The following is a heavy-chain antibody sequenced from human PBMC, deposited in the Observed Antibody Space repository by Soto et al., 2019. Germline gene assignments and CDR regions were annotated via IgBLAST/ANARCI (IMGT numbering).Heavy chain of an antibody. V-gene: IGHV3-23*01. Sequence: QPGGSLRLSCAASGFTFSSYAMSWVRQAPGKGLEWVSAISGSGGSTYYADSVKGRFTISRDNSKNTLYLQMNSLRAEDTAVYYCAKDHPTVAGIGVNWFDPWGQGTLVTVSS. CDR3: AKDHPTVAGIGVNWFDP. D-gene: IGHD6-19*01. J-gene: IGHJ5*02. CDR1: GFTFSSYA. CDR2: ISGSGGST.